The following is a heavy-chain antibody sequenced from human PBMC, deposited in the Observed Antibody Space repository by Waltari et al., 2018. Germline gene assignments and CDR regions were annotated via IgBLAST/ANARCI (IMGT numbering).Heavy chain of an antibody. Sequence: QVQLQESGPGLVKPSETLSLTCAVSGCSINSYYWSWIRQPTGKGLEWIGHIHYSGSTTYRSSLRSRLSISLDTSKNQFSLKLRSVSAADTAIYYCARLTGYSQESFFDHWGQGALITVSS. D-gene: IGHD3-9*01. CDR3: ARLTGYSQESFFDH. V-gene: IGHV4-59*01. CDR1: GCSINSYY. J-gene: IGHJ4*02. CDR2: IHYSGST.